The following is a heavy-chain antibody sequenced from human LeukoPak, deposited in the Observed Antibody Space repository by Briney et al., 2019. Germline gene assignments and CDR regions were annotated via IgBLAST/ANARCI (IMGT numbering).Heavy chain of an antibody. V-gene: IGHV1-24*01. D-gene: IGHD4-23*01. CDR2: FDPEDGET. J-gene: IGHJ6*03. Sequence: ASVKVSCKVSGYTLTELSMHWVRQAPGKGLEWMGGFDPEDGETIYAQKFQGRVTMTEDTSTDTAYMELSSLKASDTAMYYCARHSGEGGNPLPFYYYYYMDVWGKGTTVTVSS. CDR3: ARHSGEGGNPLPFYYYYYMDV. CDR1: GYTLTELS.